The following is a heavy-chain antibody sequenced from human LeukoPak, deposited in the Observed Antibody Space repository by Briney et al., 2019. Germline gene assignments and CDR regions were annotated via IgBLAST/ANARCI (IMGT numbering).Heavy chain of an antibody. Sequence: GGSLRLSCSASGFIFSSYTMHWVRQAPGKGLEYVSAISSNGGSTYYADSVKGRFTISRGNSKNTLYLQMSSLRAEDTAVYYCVKNWAGPDTWGQGTLVTVSS. CDR3: VKNWAGPDT. CDR2: ISSNGGST. V-gene: IGHV3-64D*06. J-gene: IGHJ5*02. D-gene: IGHD6-19*01. CDR1: GFIFSSYT.